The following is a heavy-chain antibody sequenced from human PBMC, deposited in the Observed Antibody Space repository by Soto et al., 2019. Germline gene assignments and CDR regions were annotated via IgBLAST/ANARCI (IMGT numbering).Heavy chain of an antibody. CDR3: AMRRSDYDYFDY. Sequence: QLQLQESGPGLVKPSETLSLTCTVSGGSISSSSYYWGWIRQPPGKGLEWIGSIYYSGSTYYNPSLKSRVTISVDTSNKQFSLKLSSVTAADTAVYYCAMRRSDYDYFDYWGQGTLVTVSS. D-gene: IGHD5-12*01. CDR2: IYYSGST. V-gene: IGHV4-39*01. J-gene: IGHJ4*02. CDR1: GGSISSSSYY.